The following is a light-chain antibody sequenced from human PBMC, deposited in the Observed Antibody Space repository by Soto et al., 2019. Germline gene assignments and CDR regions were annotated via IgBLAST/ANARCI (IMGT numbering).Light chain of an antibody. Sequence: EIVLTQSPGTLSLSPGERATLSCRASQSVSSSYLAWYQQKPGQAPRLLIYGASSRATGIPDRFSGSGSGTEFPLTISRLEPEDFAVYYCQQYGSSPWTFGEGTQVDIQ. V-gene: IGKV3-20*01. CDR1: QSVSSSY. J-gene: IGKJ1*01. CDR2: GAS. CDR3: QQYGSSPWT.